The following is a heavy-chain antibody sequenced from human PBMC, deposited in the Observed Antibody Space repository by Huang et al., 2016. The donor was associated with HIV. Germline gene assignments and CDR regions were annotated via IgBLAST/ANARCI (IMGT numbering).Heavy chain of an antibody. V-gene: IGHV4-34*02. CDR2: VNDSGAT. D-gene: IGHD3-3*01. J-gene: IGHJ6*02. Sequence: QMQLQQRGAGLLKPSETLSLTCGVSGGSFTGNYLTWIRQGPGKGLEWIGEVNDSGATNYNPSLNGRFTISLDKSNRELSLNLRSVTAADTAVYYCARQWTILEWLLGLDVWGQGTTVIVSS. CDR3: ARQWTILEWLLGLDV. CDR1: GGSFTGNY.